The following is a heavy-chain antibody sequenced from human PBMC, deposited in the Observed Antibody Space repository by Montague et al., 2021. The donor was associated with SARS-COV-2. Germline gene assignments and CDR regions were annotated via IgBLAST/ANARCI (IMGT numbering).Heavy chain of an antibody. CDR3: ARGGYGGWTGYYFDY. V-gene: IGHV4-4*02. CDR2: IHHSGST. D-gene: IGHD4/OR15-4a*01. CDR1: GGSISSSNW. Sequence: SETLSLTCAVSGGSISSSNWRIGEIHHSGSTNYNPLLKSRVTMSVDRSKNHFSLRLSSVTAADTAMYYCARGGYGGWTGYYFDYWGQGTLVTVSS. J-gene: IGHJ4*02.